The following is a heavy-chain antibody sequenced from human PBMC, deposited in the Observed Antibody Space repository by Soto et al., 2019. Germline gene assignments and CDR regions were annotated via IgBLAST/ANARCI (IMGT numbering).Heavy chain of an antibody. CDR2: INPSGGIT. CDR1: GYTLTSYY. CDR3: ARGISTTRYYYYYGMDV. J-gene: IGHJ6*02. Sequence: ASVKVSCKASGYTLTSYYLHWVRQAPGQGPEWMGIINPSGGITNDAQKFQDRVTMTSDTSTSTVYMELSSLGSEDTAVYYCARGISTTRYYYYYGMDVWGQGTTVTVSS. D-gene: IGHD2-2*01. V-gene: IGHV1-46*01.